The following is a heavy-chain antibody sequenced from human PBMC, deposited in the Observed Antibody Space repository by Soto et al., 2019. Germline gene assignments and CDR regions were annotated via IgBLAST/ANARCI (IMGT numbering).Heavy chain of an antibody. Sequence: EMQLLESGGGLVQPGGSLRLSCAASGFTFSSFAMSWVRQAPGKGLDWVSAISGSGGSTYSADSVKGRFTISRDNSRNTVYLQMSGLRVEDTAVFHCAKGLGNAKEVWGQGTTVTVSS. J-gene: IGHJ6*02. CDR2: ISGSGGST. V-gene: IGHV3-23*01. D-gene: IGHD2-8*01. CDR3: AKGLGNAKEV. CDR1: GFTFSSFA.